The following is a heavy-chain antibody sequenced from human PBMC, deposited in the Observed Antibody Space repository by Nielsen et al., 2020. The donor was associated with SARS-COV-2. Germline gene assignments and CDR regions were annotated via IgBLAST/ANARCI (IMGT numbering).Heavy chain of an antibody. D-gene: IGHD3-22*01. CDR2: ISYGGSNK. Sequence: WIRQPPGKGLEWVAVISYGGSNKYYADSVKGRFTISRDNSKNTLYLQMNSLRAEDTAVYYCARDGLRITMIVVVIGGYFDYWGQGTLVTVSS. V-gene: IGHV3-30*04. CDR3: ARDGLRITMIVVVIGGYFDY. J-gene: IGHJ4*02.